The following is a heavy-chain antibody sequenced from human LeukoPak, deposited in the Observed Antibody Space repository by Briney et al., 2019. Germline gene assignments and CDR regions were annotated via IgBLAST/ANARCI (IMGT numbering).Heavy chain of an antibody. D-gene: IGHD3-22*01. CDR3: ARSQDYYDSSGYYCLDY. CDR2: IIPILGIA. J-gene: IGHJ4*02. Sequence: VASVKVSCKASGGTFSSYAISWVRQAPGQGLEWMGRIIPILGIANYAQKFQGRVTITADKSTSTAYMELSSLRSEDTAVYYCARSQDYYDSSGYYCLDYWGQGTLVTVSS. V-gene: IGHV1-69*04. CDR1: GGTFSSYA.